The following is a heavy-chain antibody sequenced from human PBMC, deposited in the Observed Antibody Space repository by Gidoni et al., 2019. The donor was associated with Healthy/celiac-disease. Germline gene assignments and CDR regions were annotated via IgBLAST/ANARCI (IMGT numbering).Heavy chain of an antibody. Sequence: VQLVESGGGLVQPGRYLSLSCAASGFPFDDYAMHWVRQAPGKGLEWVSGISLKSGSIGYADSVKGRFHIPRDNAKNSLYMQMNSLRAEDTALYYCAKEISSRWYEEAFDIWGQGTMVTVSS. CDR3: AKEISSRWYEEAFDI. D-gene: IGHD6-13*01. CDR1: GFPFDDYA. J-gene: IGHJ3*02. CDR2: ISLKSGSI. V-gene: IGHV3-9*01.